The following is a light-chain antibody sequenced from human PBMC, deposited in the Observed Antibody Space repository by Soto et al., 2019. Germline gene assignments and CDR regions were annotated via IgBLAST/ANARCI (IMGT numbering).Light chain of an antibody. V-gene: IGKV1-6*01. J-gene: IGKJ2*01. CDR3: LQDYNYPPT. CDR1: QGIRND. CDR2: AAS. Sequence: AIQMTQSQSSLSASVGDRVTITCRASQGIRNDLGWYQQKPGKAPKLLIYAASSLQSGVPSRFSGSGSCTDFTLTISSLQTEDFATYYCLQDYNYPPTVGQGTKLEIK.